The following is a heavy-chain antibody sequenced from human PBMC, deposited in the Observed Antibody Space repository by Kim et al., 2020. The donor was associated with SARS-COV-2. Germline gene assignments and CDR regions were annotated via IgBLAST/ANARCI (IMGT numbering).Heavy chain of an antibody. V-gene: IGHV3-13*04. J-gene: IGHJ5*02. CDR3: ARGGPRGGDYDFANWFDP. D-gene: IGHD3-3*01. Sequence: GGSLRLSCAASGFTFSSYDMHWVRQATGKGLEWVSAIGTAGDTYYPGSVKGRFTISRENAKNSLYLQMNSLRAGDTAVYYCARGGPRGGDYDFANWFDPWGQGTLVTVSS. CDR2: IGTAGDT. CDR1: GFTFSSYD.